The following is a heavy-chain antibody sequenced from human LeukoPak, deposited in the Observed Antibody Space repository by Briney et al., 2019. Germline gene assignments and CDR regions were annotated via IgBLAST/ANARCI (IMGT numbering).Heavy chain of an antibody. D-gene: IGHD2-2*01. CDR3: ARDAVKTVVPAAMDF. J-gene: IGHJ4*02. V-gene: IGHV3-11*04. CDR2: ISSSGSTI. CDR1: GFTFSDYY. Sequence: GGSLRLSCAASGFTFSDYYMSWIRQAPGKGLEWVSYISSSGSTIYYADSVKGRFTISRDNAKNSLYLQMNSLRAEDTAVYYCARDAVKTVVPAAMDFWGQGTLVTVSS.